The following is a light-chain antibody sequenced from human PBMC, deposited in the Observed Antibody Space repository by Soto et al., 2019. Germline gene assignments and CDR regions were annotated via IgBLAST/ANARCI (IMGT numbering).Light chain of an antibody. CDR2: EVT. CDR3: SSYGGTNNVV. Sequence: QSAMTQPPCASGSPGQSVTISCTGTSSDVGGYKYVSWYQHHPGKAPKVVIYEVTKRPSGVPDRFSGSQSGNTASLTVSGLQAEDEADYYCSSYGGTNNVVFGGGTKVTVL. CDR1: SSDVGGYKY. V-gene: IGLV2-8*01. J-gene: IGLJ2*01.